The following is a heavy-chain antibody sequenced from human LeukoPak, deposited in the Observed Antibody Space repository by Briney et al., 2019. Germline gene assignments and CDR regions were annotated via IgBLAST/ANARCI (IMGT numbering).Heavy chain of an antibody. J-gene: IGHJ4*02. D-gene: IGHD3-16*01. CDR3: AKARGESDSSFDS. CDR1: GFTFSSYA. CDR2: ISGSGGST. Sequence: PGGSLRLSCAASGFTFSSYAMSWVRQAPGKGLQWVSVISGSGGSTFYADSVKGRFTISRDNSKNKLYLQMNTLRAEDTAIYYCAKARGESDSSFDSWGQGTLVTVSS. V-gene: IGHV3-23*01.